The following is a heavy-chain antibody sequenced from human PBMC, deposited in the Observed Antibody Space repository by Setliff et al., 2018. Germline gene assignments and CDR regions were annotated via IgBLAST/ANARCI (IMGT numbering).Heavy chain of an antibody. V-gene: IGHV3-9*01. CDR2: ISWNSGSI. J-gene: IGHJ6*02. CDR1: GFTFDDYA. CDR3: AKHGAYNDFLTGYNFYYDMDV. D-gene: IGHD3-9*01. Sequence: GGSLRLSCAASGFTFDDYAMHRVRQAPGKGLEWVSGISWNSGSIGYADSVKGRFTISRDNSKNTLYLQMNSLRAEDTAVYYCAKHGAYNDFLTGYNFYYDMDVWGQGTTVTVSS.